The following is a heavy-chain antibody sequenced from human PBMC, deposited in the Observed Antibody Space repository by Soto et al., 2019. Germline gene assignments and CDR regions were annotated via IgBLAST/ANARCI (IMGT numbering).Heavy chain of an antibody. CDR1: GFSLRSTGEG. Sequence: QITLKESGPTLVNPTQTLTLTCTFSGFSLRSTGEGVGWIRQPPGKALEWLALIYWDDDKLYSPSLKNRLTITRDTSKNQVVLTVTDMGPVDTATYYCALFRYVAYVVFDPWGQGTPVIVSS. V-gene: IGHV2-5*02. CDR2: IYWDDDK. J-gene: IGHJ5*02. CDR3: ALFRYVAYVVFDP. D-gene: IGHD3-9*01.